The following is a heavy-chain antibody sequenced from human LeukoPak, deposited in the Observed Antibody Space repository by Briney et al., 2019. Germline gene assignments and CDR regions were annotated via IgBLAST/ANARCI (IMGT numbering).Heavy chain of an antibody. D-gene: IGHD3-22*01. CDR3: ARDLHYYDSSGSFDY. V-gene: IGHV3-7*03. CDR2: INHNGNVN. CDR1: GFTFGSYW. Sequence: GGSLRLSCAASGFTFGSYWMNWARQAPGKGLEWVASINHNGNVNYYVDSVKGRFTISRGNAKNSLYLQMSNLRAEDTAVYYCARDLHYYDSSGSFDYWGQGTLVTVSS. J-gene: IGHJ4*02.